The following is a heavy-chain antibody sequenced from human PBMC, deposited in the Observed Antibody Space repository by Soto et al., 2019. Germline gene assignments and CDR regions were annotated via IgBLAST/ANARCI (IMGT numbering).Heavy chain of an antibody. J-gene: IGHJ3*02. D-gene: IGHD3-10*01. CDR3: AKDPIYYYGSGSPTAGAFDI. CDR1: GFSFSTYG. CDR2: ISNDGSNK. V-gene: IGHV3-30*18. Sequence: QPGGSLRLSCAASGFSFSTYGMHWVRQAPGKGLEWVAFISNDGSNKYYADSVKGRFTISRDNSKNTLYLQMNSLRAEDTAVYYCAKDPIYYYGSGSPTAGAFDIWGQGTMVTVSS.